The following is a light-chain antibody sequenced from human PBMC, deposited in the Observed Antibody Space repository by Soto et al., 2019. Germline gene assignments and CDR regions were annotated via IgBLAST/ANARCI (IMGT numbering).Light chain of an antibody. CDR3: AAWDDNLGANFV. V-gene: IGLV1-47*01. CDR1: SSNFGTNY. CDR2: RST. Sequence: QSVLTQPPSASATPGQRVTISCSGSSSNFGTNYVYWYQQLPGAAPKLLIYRSTQRPSGVPDRFSGSKSGTSASLAISGLRSEDEADYYCAAWDDNLGANFVFGTGTKVTVL. J-gene: IGLJ1*01.